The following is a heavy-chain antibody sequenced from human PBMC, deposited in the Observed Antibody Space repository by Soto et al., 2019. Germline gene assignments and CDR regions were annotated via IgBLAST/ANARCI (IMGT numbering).Heavy chain of an antibody. V-gene: IGHV4-30-4*01. CDR1: GGSISSGDYY. D-gene: IGHD6-13*01. CDR2: IYYSGST. CDR3: ARGGRQQLVLPWFDP. Sequence: QVQLQESGPGLVKPSQTLSLTCTVSGGSISSGDYYWSWIRQPPGKGLEWIGYIYYSGSTYYNPSLKSRVTISVDTSKNQFSLKLSSVTAADTAVYYCARGGRQQLVLPWFDPWGQGTLVTVSS. J-gene: IGHJ5*02.